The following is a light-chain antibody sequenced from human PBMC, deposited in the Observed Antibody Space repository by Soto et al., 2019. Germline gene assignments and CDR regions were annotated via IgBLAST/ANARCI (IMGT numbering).Light chain of an antibody. CDR1: QSISIW. CDR3: QQYNTYPLT. J-gene: IGKJ4*01. Sequence: DIQMTQSPPTLSASVGDRVTITCRASQSISIWLAWYQQKPGKAPKLLIYDASTLESGVPSRFSGRGSGTEFTLTISSLQPDEFATYYCQQYNTYPLTFGGGTKVEIK. CDR2: DAS. V-gene: IGKV1-5*01.